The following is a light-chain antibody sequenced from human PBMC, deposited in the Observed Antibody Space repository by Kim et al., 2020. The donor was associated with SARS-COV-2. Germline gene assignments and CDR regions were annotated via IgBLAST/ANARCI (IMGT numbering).Light chain of an antibody. CDR3: QQYNSYST. V-gene: IGKV1-5*03. CDR2: KAS. Sequence: DIQMTQSPSTLPASVGDRVTITCRASQSISNWVAWYQQKPGKAPKLLIDKASTLESGVPSRFSGSGSGTEFTLTISSLQPDDFATYYCQQYNSYSTFGQGTKLEI. J-gene: IGKJ2*01. CDR1: QSISNW.